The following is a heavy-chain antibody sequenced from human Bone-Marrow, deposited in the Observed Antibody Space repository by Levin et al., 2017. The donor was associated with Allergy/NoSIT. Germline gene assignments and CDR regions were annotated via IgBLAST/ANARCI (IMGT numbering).Heavy chain of an antibody. CDR1: GFTFNSYA. CDR2: IGGRGIST. Sequence: GESLKISCAASGFTFNSYAMSWVRQAPGKGLEWVSAIGGRGISTYYADSVKGRFTISRDNSRNTLFLQMNSLRAEDTAVYYCAKGTGNLATRLTLDSWGQGTLVTVSS. CDR3: AKGTGNLATRLTLDS. V-gene: IGHV3-23*01. J-gene: IGHJ4*02. D-gene: IGHD1-1*01.